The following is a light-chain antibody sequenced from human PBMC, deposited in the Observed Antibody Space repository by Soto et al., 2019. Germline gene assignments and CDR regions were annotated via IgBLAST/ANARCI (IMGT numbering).Light chain of an antibody. V-gene: IGKV3-20*01. CDR2: GAS. J-gene: IGKJ1*01. CDR3: QQYGSSPQT. Sequence: EIVLTQSPATVSLYPGERATLSCRASQSVSSYLAWYQQKPGQAPRLLIYGASSRATGIPDSFSGSGSGTDFTLTISRLEPEDFAVYFCQQYGSSPQTFGQGTKVDIK. CDR1: QSVSSY.